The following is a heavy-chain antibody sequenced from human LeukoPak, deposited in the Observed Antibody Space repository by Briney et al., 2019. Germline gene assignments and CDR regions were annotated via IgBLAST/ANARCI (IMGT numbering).Heavy chain of an antibody. J-gene: IGHJ4*02. D-gene: IGHD3-3*01. CDR1: GFTFSSYW. V-gene: IGHV3-7*01. CDR2: IKQDGSEK. CDR3: ARETTSYDFWSGYRGRSDY. Sequence: GGSLRLSCAASGFTFSSYWMSWVRQAPGKGLEWVANIKQDGSEKYYVDSVKGRFTISRDNAKNSLYLQMNSLRAEDTAVYYCARETTSYDFWSGYRGRSDYWGQGTLVTVSS.